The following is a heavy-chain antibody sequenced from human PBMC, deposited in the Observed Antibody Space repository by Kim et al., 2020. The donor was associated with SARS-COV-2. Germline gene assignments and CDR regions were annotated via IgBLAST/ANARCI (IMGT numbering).Heavy chain of an antibody. CDR2: ISSSSSYI. Sequence: GGSLRLSCAASGFTFSSYSMNWVRQAPGKGLEWVSSISSSSSYIYYADSVKGRFTISRDNAKNSLYLQMNSLRAEDTAVYYCARSLYYYDSSGPKTSWFDPWGQGTLVTVSS. CDR3: ARSLYYYDSSGPKTSWFDP. J-gene: IGHJ5*02. V-gene: IGHV3-21*01. D-gene: IGHD3-22*01. CDR1: GFTFSSYS.